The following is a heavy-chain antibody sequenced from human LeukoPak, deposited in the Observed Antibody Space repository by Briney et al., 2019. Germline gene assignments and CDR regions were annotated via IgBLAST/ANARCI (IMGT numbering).Heavy chain of an antibody. V-gene: IGHV1-46*01. CDR3: AKDRTPRGDFTSGHDY. CDR1: GYTFTSYG. Sequence: GASVKVSCKASGYTFTSYGISWVRQAPGQGLEWMGIINPSGGSTSYAQKFQGRVTMTRDTSTSTVYMELSSLRFGDTPVYYCAKDRTPRGDFTSGHDYGGQEPLVTVSS. J-gene: IGHJ4*02. D-gene: IGHD3-3*01. CDR2: INPSGGST.